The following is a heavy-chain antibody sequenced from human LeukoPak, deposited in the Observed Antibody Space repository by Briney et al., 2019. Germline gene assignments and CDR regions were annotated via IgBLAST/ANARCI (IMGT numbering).Heavy chain of an antibody. CDR3: VRSVAAGFDI. D-gene: IGHD6-25*01. J-gene: IGHJ3*02. Sequence: PGGSLRLSCAASGFTFSAYWMSWVRQAPGKGLEWVANMKQDGSEKYYVDSVKGRFTISRDNAKSSLYLQMNSLRAEDTAVYFCVRSVAAGFDIWGQGTMVTVSS. CDR2: MKQDGSEK. CDR1: GFTFSAYW. V-gene: IGHV3-7*04.